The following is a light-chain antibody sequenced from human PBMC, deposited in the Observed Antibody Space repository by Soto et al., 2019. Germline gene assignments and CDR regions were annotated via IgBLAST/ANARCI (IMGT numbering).Light chain of an antibody. V-gene: IGKV3-20*01. CDR3: QQYGTSPFT. Sequence: EIVLTQSPGTLSLSPGERATLSCRASQSVSSTYLAWYQQKPGQAPRLLIYGASSRATGIPDRFSGSGSGTGFTLTISRLEPEDFAVYFGQQYGTSPFTFGPGTKVDIK. J-gene: IGKJ3*01. CDR1: QSVSSTY. CDR2: GAS.